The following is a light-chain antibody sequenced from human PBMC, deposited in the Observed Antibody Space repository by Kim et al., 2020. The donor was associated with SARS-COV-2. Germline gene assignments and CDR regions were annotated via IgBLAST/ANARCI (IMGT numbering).Light chain of an antibody. J-gene: IGKJ4*01. CDR3: QQYNKWPT. CDR1: QSISII. V-gene: IGKV3-15*01. CDR2: AAS. Sequence: SVSPGERTTLSCSASQSISIILAWYQQKPGQAPRLLIYAASSRATGVPARFSGSGSRTEFTLTVSSLQSEVFAVYYCQQYNKWPTFGGGTKVDIK.